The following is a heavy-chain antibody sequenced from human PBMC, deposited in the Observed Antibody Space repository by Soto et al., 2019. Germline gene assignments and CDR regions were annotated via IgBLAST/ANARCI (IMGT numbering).Heavy chain of an antibody. CDR3: ARAGYSYGTGAFDI. J-gene: IGHJ3*02. Sequence: PGGSLRLSCSASGFTFSNYAMDWVRRAPGMGLEYVSPLNTSGGSTYYADSVKGRFTIPRDNSKNTLYLQMSSLRAEDTAVYYCARAGYSYGTGAFDIWGQGTMVTVSS. V-gene: IGHV3-64*04. D-gene: IGHD5-18*01. CDR1: GFTFSNYA. CDR2: LNTSGGST.